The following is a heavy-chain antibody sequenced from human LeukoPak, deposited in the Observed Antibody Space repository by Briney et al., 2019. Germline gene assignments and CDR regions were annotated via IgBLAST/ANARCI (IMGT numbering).Heavy chain of an antibody. Sequence: GASVKVSCKASGGTFSSYAISWVRQAPGQGLEWMGGIIPIFGTANYAQKFQGRVTITADESTSTAYMELSSLRSEDTAVYYCARNRYCSSTSCYTTSLLGAMDVWGQGTTVTVSS. J-gene: IGHJ6*02. CDR2: IIPIFGTA. CDR1: GGTFSSYA. CDR3: ARNRYCSSTSCYTTSLLGAMDV. D-gene: IGHD2-2*02. V-gene: IGHV1-69*13.